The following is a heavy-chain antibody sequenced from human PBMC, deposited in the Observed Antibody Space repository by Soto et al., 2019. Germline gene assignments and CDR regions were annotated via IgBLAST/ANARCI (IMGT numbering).Heavy chain of an antibody. J-gene: IGHJ3*02. CDR3: ERPAPVLSAFDS. V-gene: IGHV5-51*01. D-gene: IGHD3-10*01. CDR2: IYPGDSDT. Sequence: GAALMICWKGSGYIFTSYCTGSVRQMPGKGLEWMGIIYPGDSDTRYSPSFQGQVTISADKSSSTAYLQWSSLKASDPAIYYWERPAPVLSAFDSWGQGTMVPVSS. CDR1: GYIFTSYC.